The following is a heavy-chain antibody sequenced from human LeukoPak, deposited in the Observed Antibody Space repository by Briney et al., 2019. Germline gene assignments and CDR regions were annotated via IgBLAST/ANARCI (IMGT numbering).Heavy chain of an antibody. CDR3: ARGPWIQLWGTDY. J-gene: IGHJ4*02. D-gene: IGHD5-18*01. CDR2: ISSSSSYI. Sequence: GALRLSCAASGFTFSSYSMNWVRQAPGKGLEWVSSISSSSSYIYYADSVKGRFTISRDNAKNSLYLQMNSLRAEDTAVYYCARGPWIQLWGTDYWGQGTLVTVSS. CDR1: GFTFSSYS. V-gene: IGHV3-21*01.